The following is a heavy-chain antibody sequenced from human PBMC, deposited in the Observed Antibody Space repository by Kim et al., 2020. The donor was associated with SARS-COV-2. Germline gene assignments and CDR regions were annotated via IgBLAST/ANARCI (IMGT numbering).Heavy chain of an antibody. J-gene: IGHJ4*02. V-gene: IGHV3-11*01. CDR2: ISSSGSTI. CDR1: GFTFSDYY. D-gene: IGHD2-2*01. CDR3: ARDRFDGWGDIVVVPAAMGIDN. Sequence: GGSLRLSCAASGFTFSDYYMSWIRQAPGKGLEWVSYISSSGSTIYYADSVKGRFTISRDNAKNSLYLQMNSLRAEDTAVYYCARDRFDGWGDIVVVPAAMGIDNWGQGTLVTVSS.